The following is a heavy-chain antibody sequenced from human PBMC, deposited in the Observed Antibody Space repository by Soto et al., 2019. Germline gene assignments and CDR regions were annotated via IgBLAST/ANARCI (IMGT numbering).Heavy chain of an antibody. CDR1: GFTFSDHH. V-gene: IGHV3-72*01. CDR2: ATNKGHSHTT. J-gene: IGHJ4*02. CDR3: ARLMGTSFDL. Sequence: ESGGGLVQPGGSLRLSCAASGFTFSDHHMDWVRQAPGKGLEWVGRATNKGHSHTTGYAASVKGRFTNSRDDSKNSLSLQMNSLKTEDTAVYFCARLMGTSFDLWGQGTLVTVSS. D-gene: IGHD2-8*01.